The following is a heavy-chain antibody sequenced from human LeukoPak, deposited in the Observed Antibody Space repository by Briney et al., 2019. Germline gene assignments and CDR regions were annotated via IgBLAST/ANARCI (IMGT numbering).Heavy chain of an antibody. Sequence: PSETLSLTCAVSGGSISSSNWWSWVRQPPGKGLEWMGEIYHSGSTNYNPSLKSRVTISVDKSRNQFSLKLSSVTAADTAVYYCARRSLWGFNAGYSSSRLAYWGQGTLVTVSS. D-gene: IGHD6-13*01. CDR1: GGSISSSNW. CDR2: IYHSGST. CDR3: ARRSLWGFNAGYSSSRLAY. V-gene: IGHV4-4*02. J-gene: IGHJ4*02.